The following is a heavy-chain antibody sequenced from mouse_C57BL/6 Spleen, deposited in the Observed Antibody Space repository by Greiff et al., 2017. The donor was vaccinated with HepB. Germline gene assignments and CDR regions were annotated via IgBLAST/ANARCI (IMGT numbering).Heavy chain of an antibody. CDR2: IDPSDSYT. Sequence: VQLQQPGAELVMPGASVKLSCKASGYTFTSYWMHWVKQRPGQGLEWIGEIDPSDSYTNYNQKFKGKSTLTVDKSSSTAYMQLSSLTSEDSAVYYCARSRSPDWYFDVWGTGTTVTVSS. CDR1: GYTFTSYW. CDR3: ARSRSPDWYFDV. J-gene: IGHJ1*03. V-gene: IGHV1-69*01.